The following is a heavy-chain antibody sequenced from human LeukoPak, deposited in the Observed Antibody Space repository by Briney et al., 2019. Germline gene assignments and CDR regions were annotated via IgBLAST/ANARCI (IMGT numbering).Heavy chain of an antibody. CDR1: GYTLTELS. D-gene: IGHD3-10*01. CDR2: FDPEDGET. J-gene: IGHJ6*03. CDR3: ARSHGSGSYSPYCYYYYMDV. Sequence: ASVKVSCKVSGYTLTELSMHWVRQAPGKGLEWMGGFDPEDGETIYAQKFQGRVTITADKSTSTAYMELSSLRSEDTAVYYCARSHGSGSYSPYCYYYYMDVWGKGTTVTVSS. V-gene: IGHV1-24*01.